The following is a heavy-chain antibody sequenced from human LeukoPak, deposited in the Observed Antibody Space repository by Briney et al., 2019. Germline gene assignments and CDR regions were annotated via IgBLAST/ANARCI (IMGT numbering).Heavy chain of an antibody. V-gene: IGHV3-43*02. CDR2: ISGDGGST. J-gene: IGHJ4*02. Sequence: GGSLRLSCAASGFTVSTNYMTWVRQAPGKGLEWVSLISGDGGSTYYADSVKGRFTISRDNSKNSLYLQMNSLRTEDTALYYCAKGRLLWFGEFLLDYWGQGTLVTVSS. CDR3: AKGRLLWFGEFLLDY. D-gene: IGHD3-10*01. CDR1: GFTVSTNY.